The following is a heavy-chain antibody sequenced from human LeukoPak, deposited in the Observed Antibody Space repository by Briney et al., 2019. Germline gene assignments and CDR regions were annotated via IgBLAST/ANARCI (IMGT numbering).Heavy chain of an antibody. J-gene: IGHJ6*02. V-gene: IGHV4-39*01. CDR2: FYYSGST. CDR1: GGSVSSSTYY. CDR3: ARHGGNSYYYYGMDV. D-gene: IGHD4-23*01. Sequence: SETLSLTCTVSGGSVSSSTYYWGWIRQPPGMGLEWIGSFYYSGSTYYNPSLKSRVTISVDTSKNQFSLKLSSVTAADTAVYYCARHGGNSYYYYGMDVWGQGTTVTVSS.